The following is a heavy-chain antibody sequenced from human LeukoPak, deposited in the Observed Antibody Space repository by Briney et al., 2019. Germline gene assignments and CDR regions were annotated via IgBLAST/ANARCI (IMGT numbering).Heavy chain of an antibody. D-gene: IGHD2-2*01. V-gene: IGHV3-33*01. CDR3: ARDRGGVVVPAAILDY. Sequence: GGSLRLSCAASGFTFSSYAMHGVRQAPGKGLEWVAVIWYGGSNKYYADSVKGRFTISRDNSKNTLYLQMNSLRAEDTAVYYCARDRGGVVVPAAILDYWGQGTLVTVSS. CDR2: IWYGGSNK. J-gene: IGHJ4*02. CDR1: GFTFSSYA.